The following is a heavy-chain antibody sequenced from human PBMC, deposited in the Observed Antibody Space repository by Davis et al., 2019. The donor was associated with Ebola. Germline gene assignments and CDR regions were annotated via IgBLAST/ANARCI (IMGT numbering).Heavy chain of an antibody. CDR1: GYSFTSYW. Sequence: PGGSLRLSCKGSGYSFTSYWIGWVRQMPGKGLEWMGRIDPSDSYTNYSPSFQGHVTISADKSISTAYLQWRSLKASDTAMYYCARHPRQDQDFWTTSNWFDPWGQGTLVTVSS. V-gene: IGHV5-10-1*01. CDR3: ARHPRQDQDFWTTSNWFDP. J-gene: IGHJ5*02. CDR2: IDPSDSYT. D-gene: IGHD3/OR15-3a*01.